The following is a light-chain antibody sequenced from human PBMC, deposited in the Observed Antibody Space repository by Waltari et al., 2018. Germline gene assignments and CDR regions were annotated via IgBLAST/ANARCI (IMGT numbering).Light chain of an antibody. J-gene: IGLJ2*01. CDR1: SSDVGGYNF. CDR3: SSYVANNNPV. Sequence: QSALTQPPSASGSPGQSVTIPCTGTSSDVGGYNFVSWYQHHPGKAPRLIIYEVSERPSGVRDRFSGSKSGNTASLTVSGLQAEDEADYYCSSYVANNNPVFGGGTKLTVL. V-gene: IGLV2-8*01. CDR2: EVS.